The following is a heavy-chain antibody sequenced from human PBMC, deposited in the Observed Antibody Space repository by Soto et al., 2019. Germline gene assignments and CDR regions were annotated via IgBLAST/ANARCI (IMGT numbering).Heavy chain of an antibody. CDR2: VSATAGTT. CDR3: AKDRLAGGFDY. V-gene: IGHV3-23*01. D-gene: IGHD3-16*01. J-gene: IGHJ4*02. Sequence: GGSLRLSCAASGFTFSNYAMRWVRQAPGKGLEWVSLVSATAGTTYYTASVKGRFTISRDNSRNTVYLQMNSLRADDTAVYYCAKDRLAGGFDYWGQGTLVTVSS. CDR1: GFTFSNYA.